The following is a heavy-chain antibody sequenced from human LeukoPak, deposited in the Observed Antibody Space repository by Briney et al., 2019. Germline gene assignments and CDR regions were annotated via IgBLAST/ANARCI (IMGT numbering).Heavy chain of an antibody. D-gene: IGHD3-22*01. V-gene: IGHV4-4*07. CDR1: GASISNHY. CDR3: ARHLYESRGQTSFDY. J-gene: IGHJ4*02. Sequence: SETLSLTCSVSGASISNHYWSWIRQPAGKGLEFIGLFYNSGSTNCNPSLKSRVTMSVDTSKNQFSLKLSSVTAADTAVYYCARHLYESRGQTSFDYWGQGTLVTVSS. CDR2: FYNSGST.